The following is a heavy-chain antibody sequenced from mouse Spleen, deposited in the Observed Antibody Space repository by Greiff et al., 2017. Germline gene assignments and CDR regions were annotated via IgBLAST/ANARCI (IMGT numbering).Heavy chain of an antibody. CDR3: ARRSPGLYYFDY. Sequence: EVHLVESGGGLVKPGGSLKLSCAASGFTFSSYAMSWVRQTPEKRLEWVATISSGGGNTYYPDSVKGRFTISRDNAKNTLYLQMSSLKSEDTAMYYCARRSPGLYYFDYWGQGTTLTVSS. CDR1: GFTFSSYA. V-gene: IGHV5-9-3*01. J-gene: IGHJ2*01. CDR2: ISSGGGNT. D-gene: IGHD3-3*01.